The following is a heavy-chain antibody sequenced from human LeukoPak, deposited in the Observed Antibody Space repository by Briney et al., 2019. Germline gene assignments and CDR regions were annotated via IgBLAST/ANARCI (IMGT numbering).Heavy chain of an antibody. Sequence: SETLSLTCTVSGGSISSGGYYWSWIRQHPGKGLEWIGYIYYSGTTYYNPSLKSRVTISVDTSKNQFSLKLSSVTAADTAVYYCARDSSEAFDYWGQGTLVTVSS. CDR2: IYYSGTT. CDR3: ARDSSEAFDY. CDR1: GGSISSGGYY. D-gene: IGHD2-15*01. J-gene: IGHJ4*02. V-gene: IGHV4-31*03.